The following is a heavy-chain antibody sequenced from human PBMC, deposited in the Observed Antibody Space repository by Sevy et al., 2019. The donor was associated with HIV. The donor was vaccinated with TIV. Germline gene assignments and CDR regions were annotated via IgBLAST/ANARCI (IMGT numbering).Heavy chain of an antibody. CDR1: GGTFISYS. CDR3: ARGGGNGWYYFDY. J-gene: IGHJ4*02. Sequence: ASVKVSCKASGGTFISYSISWVRQAPGQGLEWVGGIIPILGTVTYAQKFQARVTFTADESTKTAYMELGSLGSEDTAVYYCARGGGNGWYYFDYWGQETLVTVSS. V-gene: IGHV1-69*13. D-gene: IGHD6-19*01. CDR2: IIPILGTV.